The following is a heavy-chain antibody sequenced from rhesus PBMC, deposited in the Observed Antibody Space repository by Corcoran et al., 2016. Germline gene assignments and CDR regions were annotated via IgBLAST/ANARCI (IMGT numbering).Heavy chain of an antibody. J-gene: IGHJ4*01. CDR1: GASISTNW. V-gene: IGHV4-80*01. CDR3: GMSSGNYYFNN. CDR2: ISGSGIT. D-gene: IGHD6-31*01. Sequence: QVQLQGSGPGLVKPSETLSLTCAVSGASISTNWWNWIRQHPGKGREWIGEISGSGITKYNPDLKSRVTFSKDASKNQVSLNLRSVTAADTAVYYCGMSSGNYYFNNWGQGVLVTVSS.